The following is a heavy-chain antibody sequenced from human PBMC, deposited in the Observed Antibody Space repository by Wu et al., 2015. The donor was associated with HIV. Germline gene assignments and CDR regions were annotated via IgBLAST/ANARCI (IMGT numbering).Heavy chain of an antibody. J-gene: IGHJ5*02. D-gene: IGHD3-3*01. V-gene: IGHV1-2*02. CDR3: ARGTYYDFWSGYYWFDP. CDR1: GYTFTGYY. Sequence: QVQLVQSGAEVKKPGASVKVSCKASGYTFTGYYMHWVRQAPGQGLEWMGWINPNSGGTNYAQKFQGRVTMTRDTSISTAYMELSRLRSDDTAVYYCARGTYYDFWSGYYWFDPWAREPWSPSPQ. CDR2: INPNSGGT.